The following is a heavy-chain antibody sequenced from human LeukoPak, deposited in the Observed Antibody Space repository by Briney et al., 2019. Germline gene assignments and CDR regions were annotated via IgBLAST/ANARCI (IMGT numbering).Heavy chain of an antibody. J-gene: IGHJ4*02. CDR3: ARGSSGWIY. V-gene: IGHV3-66*01. Sequence: PGGSLRLSCAASGFTFSDYAMNWVRQAPGKGLEWVSVIYSGGSTYYADSVKGRFTISRDNSKNTLYLQMNSLRAEDTAVYYCARGSSGWIYWGQGTLVTVSS. CDR2: IYSGGST. CDR1: GFTFSDYA. D-gene: IGHD6-19*01.